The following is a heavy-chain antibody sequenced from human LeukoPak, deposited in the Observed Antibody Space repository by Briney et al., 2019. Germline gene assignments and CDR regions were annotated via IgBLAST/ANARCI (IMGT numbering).Heavy chain of an antibody. CDR1: GYSISSGYY. Sequence: SETLSLTCAVSGYSISSGYYWGWIRQPPGKGLEWIGSIYHSGSTYYNPSLKSRVTISVDTSENQFSLRLSSVTAADTAVYYCARLRDYYYMDVWGKGTTVTVSS. CDR3: ARLRDYYYMDV. CDR2: IYHSGST. J-gene: IGHJ6*03. V-gene: IGHV4-38-2*01.